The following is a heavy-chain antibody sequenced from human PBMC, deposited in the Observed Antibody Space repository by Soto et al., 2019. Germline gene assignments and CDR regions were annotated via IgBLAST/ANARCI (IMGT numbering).Heavy chain of an antibody. J-gene: IGHJ3*02. Sequence: GGSLRLSCAASGFTFSSYAMSWVRQAPGKGLEWVSAISGSGGSTYYADSVKGRFTISRDNSKNTLYLQMNSLRAEDTAVYYCAKDLSVPRVGELSLFEAFDIWGQGTMVTVSS. CDR3: AKDLSVPRVGELSLFEAFDI. CDR2: ISGSGGST. D-gene: IGHD3-16*02. CDR1: GFTFSSYA. V-gene: IGHV3-23*01.